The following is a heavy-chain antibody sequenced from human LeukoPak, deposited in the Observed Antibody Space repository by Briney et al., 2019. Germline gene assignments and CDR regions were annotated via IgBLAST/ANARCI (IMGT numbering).Heavy chain of an antibody. CDR2: ISYDGSNK. CDR1: GFSFSNYA. J-gene: IGHJ4*02. V-gene: IGHV3-30-3*01. D-gene: IGHD6-19*01. Sequence: GGSLRLSCAASGFSFSNYAMHWVRQAPGKGLEWVAVISYDGSNKYYADSVKGRFTISRDNSKNTLYLQMNSLRAEDTAVYYCARASSGSWDYWGQGTLVTVSS. CDR3: ARASSGSWDY.